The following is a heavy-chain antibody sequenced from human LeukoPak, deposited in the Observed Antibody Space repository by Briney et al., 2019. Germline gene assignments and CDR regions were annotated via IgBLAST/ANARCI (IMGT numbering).Heavy chain of an antibody. J-gene: IGHJ4*02. CDR2: ISYDGSNK. D-gene: IGHD3-22*01. V-gene: IGHV3-30*18. CDR3: AKFRPYYYDSSGYFDY. Sequence: GRSQRLSCAASGFTFSSYGMHWVRQAPGKGLEWVAVISYDGSNKYYADSVKGRFTISRDNSKNTLYLQMNSLRAEDTAVYYCAKFRPYYYDSSGYFDYWGQGNLVSVSS. CDR1: GFTFSSYG.